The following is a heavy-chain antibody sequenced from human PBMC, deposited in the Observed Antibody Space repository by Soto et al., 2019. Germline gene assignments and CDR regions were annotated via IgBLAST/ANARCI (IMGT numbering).Heavy chain of an antibody. CDR1: GFTFSSYA. CDR2: ISGSGGST. V-gene: IGHV3-23*01. J-gene: IGHJ4*02. CDR3: AKDLITIFGVVRVLSDY. D-gene: IGHD3-3*01. Sequence: EVQLLESGGGLVQPGGSLRLSCAASGFTFSSYAMSWVRQAPGKGLEWVSAISGSGGSTYYADSVKGRFTISRDNSKNTLYLQMNSLRAEDTAVYYCAKDLITIFGVVRVLSDYWGQGTLVTVSS.